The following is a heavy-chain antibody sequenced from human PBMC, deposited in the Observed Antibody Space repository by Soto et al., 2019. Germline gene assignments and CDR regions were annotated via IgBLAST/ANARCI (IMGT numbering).Heavy chain of an antibody. CDR3: ARGGGQWLVRMTS. D-gene: IGHD6-19*01. Sequence: VQLVESGGGLVKPGGSLRVSCAASGFTFSNYSMNWVRQTPGKGLEWVSSISSRSRSIFYAGSVKGRFTISRDNVKKSLYLQMNSLRAGDTAVYYCARGGGQWLVRMTSWGQGTLVTVSS. J-gene: IGHJ5*02. V-gene: IGHV3-21*01. CDR2: ISSRSRSI. CDR1: GFTFSNYS.